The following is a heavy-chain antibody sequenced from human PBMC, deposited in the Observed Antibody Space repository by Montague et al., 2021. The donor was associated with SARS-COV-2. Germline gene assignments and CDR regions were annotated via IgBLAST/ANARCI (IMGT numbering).Heavy chain of an antibody. J-gene: IGHJ4*02. CDR1: GGSISGYY. V-gene: IGHV4-59*01. Sequence: SETLSLTCSVSGGSISGYYWSWIRQSPGKGLEWIGYIFYSGNTRYNPSLEGRLTISVDMTKNQFSLRLTSVTAADTAIYYCVRLNRHGYAEFWGRGTLVTVSS. D-gene: IGHD5-18*01. CDR3: VRLNRHGYAEF. CDR2: IFYSGNT.